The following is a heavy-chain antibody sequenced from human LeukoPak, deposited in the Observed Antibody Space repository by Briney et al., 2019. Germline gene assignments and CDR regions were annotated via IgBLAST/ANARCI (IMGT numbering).Heavy chain of an antibody. CDR1: GGSITSVSHY. CDR2: IYYTGST. J-gene: IGHJ4*02. D-gene: IGHD3-10*01. Sequence: SETLSLTCTVSGGSITSVSHYWGWIRQPPGKGLEWIGSIYYTGSTFYNPSLKSRVIVSVDTSMTQFSLNLSSVTAADTAVYYCARRWAVRGALDYWGQGTLVTVSS. CDR3: ARRWAVRGALDY. V-gene: IGHV4-39*01.